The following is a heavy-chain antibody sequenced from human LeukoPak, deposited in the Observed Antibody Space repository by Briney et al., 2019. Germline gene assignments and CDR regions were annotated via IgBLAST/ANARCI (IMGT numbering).Heavy chain of an antibody. V-gene: IGHV3-30-3*01. CDR2: ISYDGSNK. Sequence: GGSLRLSCAASGFTFSSYAMHWVRQAPGKGLEWVAVISYDGSNKYYADSVKGRFTISRDNSKNTLYLQMNSLRAEDTAVYYCARNDYGISDYWGQGTLVTVSS. CDR1: GFTFSSYA. CDR3: ARNDYGISDY. J-gene: IGHJ4*02. D-gene: IGHD4/OR15-4a*01.